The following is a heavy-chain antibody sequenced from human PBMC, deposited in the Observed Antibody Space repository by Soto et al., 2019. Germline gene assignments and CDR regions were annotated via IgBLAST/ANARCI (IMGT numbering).Heavy chain of an antibody. D-gene: IGHD3-3*01. CDR2: VSGSAGST. CDR1: GFTFSSYA. Sequence: EVQLLEAGGGLVQPGGSLRLSCAASGFTFSSYAMSWVRQAPGKGLEWVSVVSGSAGSTYYADSVRGRFTISRDNSKNTLYLQMNSLRAEDTAVYYCAKEASSGITSFDLWGRGTLVTVSS. V-gene: IGHV3-23*01. CDR3: AKEASSGITSFDL. J-gene: IGHJ2*01.